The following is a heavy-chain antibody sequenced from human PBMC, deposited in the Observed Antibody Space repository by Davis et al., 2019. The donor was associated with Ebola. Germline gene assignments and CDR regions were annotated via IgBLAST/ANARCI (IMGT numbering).Heavy chain of an antibody. CDR1: GYTFTSYD. V-gene: IGHV1-8*01. CDR2: MNPNSGNT. CDR3: ARETHGYYYYYGMDV. Sequence: ASVKVSCKASGYTFTSYDINWVRQATGQGLEWMGWMNPNSGNTGYAQKLQGRVTMTTDTSTSTAYMELRSLRSDDTAVYYCARETHGYYYYYGMDVWGQGTTVTVSS. J-gene: IGHJ6*02.